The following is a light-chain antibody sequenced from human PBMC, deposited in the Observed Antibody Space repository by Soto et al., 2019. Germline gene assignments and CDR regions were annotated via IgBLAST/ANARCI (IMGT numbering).Light chain of an antibody. J-gene: IGLJ1*01. CDR2: EVS. V-gene: IGLV2-14*01. Sequence: QSVLTQPASVSGSPGQSITISCTGTSSDIGYYNYVSWYQQHPGKAPKLMIYEVSYRPSGVSNRFSGSKSGNTASLTISGVEAEDEAAYYCSSYTSSSTYVVGIGTKVTVL. CDR3: SSYTSSSTYV. CDR1: SSDIGYYNY.